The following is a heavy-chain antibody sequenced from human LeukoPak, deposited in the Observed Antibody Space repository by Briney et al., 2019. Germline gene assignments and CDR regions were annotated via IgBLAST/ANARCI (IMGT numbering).Heavy chain of an antibody. CDR2: IDPSDSYT. CDR3: AREIAAAGSGTFDY. Sequence: GESLKIFCKGSGYSFTSYWVSWGRQMPGKGLEWMGRIDPSDSYTNYSPSFPRHVTISADKSISTAYLQWSSLKASDTAMYYCAREIAAAGSGTFDYWGQGTLVTVSS. D-gene: IGHD6-13*01. V-gene: IGHV5-10-1*01. J-gene: IGHJ4*02. CDR1: GYSFTSYW.